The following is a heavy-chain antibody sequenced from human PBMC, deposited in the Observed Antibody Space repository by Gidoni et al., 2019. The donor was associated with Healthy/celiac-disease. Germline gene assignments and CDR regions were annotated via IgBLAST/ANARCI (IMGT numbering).Heavy chain of an antibody. D-gene: IGHD2-2*02. J-gene: IGHJ4*02. V-gene: IGHV4-31*03. CDR2: IYYSGST. Sequence: QVQLQESGPGLVMPSQTLSLTCTVSAGPISSVGYYWSWIRQHPEKSLEWIGYIYYSGSTYYNPSLKSRVTISVDTSKNQFSLKLSSVTAADTAVYYCARVYSVYPDYWGQGTLVTVSS. CDR3: ARVYSVYPDY. CDR1: AGPISSVGYY.